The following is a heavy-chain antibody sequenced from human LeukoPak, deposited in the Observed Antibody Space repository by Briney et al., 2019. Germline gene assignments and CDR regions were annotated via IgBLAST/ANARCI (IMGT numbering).Heavy chain of an antibody. V-gene: IGHV3-23*01. CDR3: AKDSRDADGSFPDVFGDYYGMDV. CDR2: ISGSGGST. CDR1: GFTFSNYW. Sequence: PGGSLRLSCAASGFTFSNYWMHWVRQAPGKGLEWVSAISGSGGSTYYADSVKGRFTISRDNSKNTLYLQMNSLRAEDTAVYYCAKDSRDADGSFPDVFGDYYGMDVWGQGTTVTVPS. J-gene: IGHJ6*02. D-gene: IGHD1-26*01.